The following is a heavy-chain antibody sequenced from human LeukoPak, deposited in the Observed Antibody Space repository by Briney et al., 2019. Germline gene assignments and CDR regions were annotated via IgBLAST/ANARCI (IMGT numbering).Heavy chain of an antibody. V-gene: IGHV4-34*01. CDR1: GGSFSGYY. Sequence: PSETLSLTCAVYGGSFSGYYWSWIRQPPGKGLEWIGEINHSGSTNYNPSLKSRVTISVDTSKNQFSLKLSSVTAADTAVYYCARDVSSSSRDCWGQGTLVTVSS. CDR3: ARDVSSSSRDC. J-gene: IGHJ4*02. D-gene: IGHD6-6*01. CDR2: INHSGST.